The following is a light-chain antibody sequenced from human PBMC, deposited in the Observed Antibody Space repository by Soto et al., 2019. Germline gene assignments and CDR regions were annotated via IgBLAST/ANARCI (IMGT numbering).Light chain of an antibody. V-gene: IGKV1-5*03. Sequence: EIQMTQSPSTLSASVGDRVTISCRASQNINSWLAWYQQKPGKAPHLLIYKASNLQSGVPSRFSGSGSGTEFTLTISSLQPDDFASYYCQQYRGYWTFGQGTKVDI. J-gene: IGKJ1*01. CDR3: QQYRGYWT. CDR1: QNINSW. CDR2: KAS.